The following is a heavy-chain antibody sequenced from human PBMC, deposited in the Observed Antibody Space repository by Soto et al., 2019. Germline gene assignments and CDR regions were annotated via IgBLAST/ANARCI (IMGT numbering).Heavy chain of an antibody. J-gene: IGHJ6*02. CDR2: ISSNGGST. Sequence: PGGSLRLSCAASGFTFSSYAMSWVRQAPGKGLENVSAISSNGGSTYYADSVKGRFTISRDNSKNTLYLQMSSLRAEDTAVYYCVKENEVRGVYYYYGMDVWGQGTTVTVSS. D-gene: IGHD3-10*01. CDR3: VKENEVRGVYYYYGMDV. CDR1: GFTFSSYA. V-gene: IGHV3-64D*06.